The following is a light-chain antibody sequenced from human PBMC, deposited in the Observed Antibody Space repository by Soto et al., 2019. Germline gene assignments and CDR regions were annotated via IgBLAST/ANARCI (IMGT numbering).Light chain of an antibody. CDR1: SSDVGGYNY. CDR2: DVS. CDR3: SSYTSSSRGV. J-gene: IGLJ2*01. V-gene: IGLV2-14*01. Sequence: ALTQPASVSGSPGQSITISCTGTSSDVGGYNYVSWYQQHPGKAPKLMIYDVSNRPSGVSNRFSGSKSGNTASLTISGLQAEDEADYYCSSYTSSSRGVFGGGTKVTVL.